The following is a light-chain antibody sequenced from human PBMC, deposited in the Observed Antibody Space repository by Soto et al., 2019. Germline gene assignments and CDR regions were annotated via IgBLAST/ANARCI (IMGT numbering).Light chain of an antibody. CDR3: QHYNNQPLT. V-gene: IGKV3-15*01. Sequence: EIVMTQSPATLSVLPGERATLSCRSSQSVSSDLAWYQHKPGQAPRLLIYGASTRATGIPVRFSGSGSGTDFTLTISSLQSEDFAVYYCQHYNNQPLTFGGGTKVDIK. CDR2: GAS. J-gene: IGKJ4*01. CDR1: QSVSSD.